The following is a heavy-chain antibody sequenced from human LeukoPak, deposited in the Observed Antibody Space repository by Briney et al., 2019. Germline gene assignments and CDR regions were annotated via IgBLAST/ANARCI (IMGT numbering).Heavy chain of an antibody. CDR2: ISGIGGGT. V-gene: IGHV3-23*01. D-gene: IGHD6-19*01. CDR1: GFAPTRFT. Sequence: PVACLRLSSAPSGFAPTRFTMRCVRAAPEGRRGCGSAISGIGGGTYNADSAKGRFTISRDNSKNSLYLQMNSLRAEDTAVYYCAKEGIAVGTKWFDPWGQGTLVTVSS. J-gene: IGHJ5*02. CDR3: AKEGIAVGTKWFDP.